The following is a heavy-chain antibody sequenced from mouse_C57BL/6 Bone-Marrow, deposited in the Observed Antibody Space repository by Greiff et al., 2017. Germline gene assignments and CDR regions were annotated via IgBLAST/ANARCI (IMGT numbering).Heavy chain of an antibody. Sequence: VQLQQPGAELVKPGASVKLSCKASGYTFTSYWMQWVKQRPGQGLEWIGEIDPSDSYTNYNQKFKGKATLTVDTSSSTAYMQLSSLTSEDSAVYYCASPGAWFAYWRQGTLVTVSA. CDR2: IDPSDSYT. CDR1: GYTFTSYW. V-gene: IGHV1-50*01. CDR3: ASPGAWFAY. J-gene: IGHJ3*01. D-gene: IGHD4-1*01.